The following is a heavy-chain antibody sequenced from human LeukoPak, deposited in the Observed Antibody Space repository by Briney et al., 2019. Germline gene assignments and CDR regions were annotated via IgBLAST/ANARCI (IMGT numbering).Heavy chain of an antibody. V-gene: IGHV3-23*01. Sequence: PGGSLRLSCAASGFTFSSYAMSWVRQAPGKGLEWVSAISGSGGSTYYADSVKGRFTISRDNAKNSLYLQMNSLRAEDTAVYYCARDAPDCSSTSCYPYYFDYWGQGTLVTVSS. CDR2: ISGSGGST. D-gene: IGHD2-2*01. CDR3: ARDAPDCSSTSCYPYYFDY. J-gene: IGHJ4*02. CDR1: GFTFSSYA.